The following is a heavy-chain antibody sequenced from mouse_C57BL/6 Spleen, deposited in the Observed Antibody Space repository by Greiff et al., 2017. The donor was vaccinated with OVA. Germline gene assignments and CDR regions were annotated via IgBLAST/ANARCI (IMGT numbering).Heavy chain of an antibody. CDR1: GYAFTNYL. V-gene: IGHV1-54*01. Sequence: QVQLQQSGAELVRPGTSVKVSCKASGYAFTNYLIEWVKQRPGQGLEWIGVINPGRGGTNYNEKFKGKATLTADKSSSTAYMQLSSLTSEDSAVYVCAREVYYGNSAWFAYWGQGTLVTVSA. CDR2: INPGRGGT. D-gene: IGHD2-1*01. J-gene: IGHJ3*01. CDR3: AREVYYGNSAWFAY.